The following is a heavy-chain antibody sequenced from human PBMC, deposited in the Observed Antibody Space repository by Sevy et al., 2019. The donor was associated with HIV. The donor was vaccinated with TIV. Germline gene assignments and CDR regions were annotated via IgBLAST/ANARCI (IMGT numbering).Heavy chain of an antibody. CDR2: ISGSSNYI. V-gene: IGHV3-21*06. Sequence: GESLKISCAASGFTFSSYSMNWVRQAPGKGLEWVSSISGSSNYIYYAESLKGRFIIPRDNAKNTLYLQMNSLRADDTAVYYCATGPPDGSYDYFDYWGQGTLVTVSS. J-gene: IGHJ4*02. D-gene: IGHD1-26*01. CDR3: ATGPPDGSYDYFDY. CDR1: GFTFSSYS.